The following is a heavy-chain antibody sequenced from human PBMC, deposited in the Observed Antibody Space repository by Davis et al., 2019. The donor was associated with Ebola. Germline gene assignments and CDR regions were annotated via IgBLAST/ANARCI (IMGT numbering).Heavy chain of an antibody. CDR2: IQYDGSNI. CDR1: GFSFSDYG. V-gene: IGHV3-33*05. J-gene: IGHJ3*01. CDR3: AREVSRVNFHACDF. Sequence: GESLKISCVASGFSFSDYGMHWVRQAPGKGLEWVALIQYDGSNINYVESVKGRFTISRDNSKNTVYLQMDGLRVEDTAVYYCAREVSRVNFHACDFWGQGTGVTVSS. D-gene: IGHD1-7*01.